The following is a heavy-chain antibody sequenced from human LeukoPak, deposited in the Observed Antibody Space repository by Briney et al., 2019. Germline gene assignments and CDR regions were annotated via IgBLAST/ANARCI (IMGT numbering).Heavy chain of an antibody. V-gene: IGHV3-7*03. CDR2: IKHDGSEKQDGSEK. J-gene: IGHJ6*03. Sequence: GGSLRLSCAASGFTVSSSYMTWVRQAPGKGLEWVANIKHDGSEKQDGSEKNYVDSVKGRFTISRDNAKNSLYLQMNSLRAEDTAVHYCARSGRGVDSFYFYMDVWGKGTTVTVSS. D-gene: IGHD3-10*01. CDR3: ARSGRGVDSFYFYMDV. CDR1: GFTVSSSY.